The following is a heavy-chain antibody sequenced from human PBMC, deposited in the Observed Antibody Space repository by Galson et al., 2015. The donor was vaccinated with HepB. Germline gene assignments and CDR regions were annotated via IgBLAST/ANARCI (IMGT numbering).Heavy chain of an antibody. CDR1: GFTFSDYY. CDR3: ARDRMYYYDSSGYHTFDY. D-gene: IGHD3-22*01. CDR2: ISSSGSTI. V-gene: IGHV3-11*01. Sequence: SLRLSCAASGFTFSDYYMSWIRQAPGKGLEWVSYISSSGSTIYYADSVKGRFTISRDNAKNSLYLQMNSLRAEDTAVYYCARDRMYYYDSSGYHTFDYWGQGTLVTVSS. J-gene: IGHJ4*02.